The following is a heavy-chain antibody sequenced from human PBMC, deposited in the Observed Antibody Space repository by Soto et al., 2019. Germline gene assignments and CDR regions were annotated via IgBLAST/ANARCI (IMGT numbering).Heavy chain of an antibody. CDR1: GLSFSGYY. D-gene: IGHD2-15*01. V-gene: IGHV4-34*01. Sequence: SETLSLTCAFYGLSFSGYYWSWIRQPPGKGLEWIGEINHSGSTNYNPSLKSRVTISVDTSKNQFSLKLSSVTAADTAVYYCARGSDYCSGGSCYYHLYNWFDPWGQGTLVTVSS. J-gene: IGHJ5*02. CDR3: ARGSDYCSGGSCYYHLYNWFDP. CDR2: INHSGST.